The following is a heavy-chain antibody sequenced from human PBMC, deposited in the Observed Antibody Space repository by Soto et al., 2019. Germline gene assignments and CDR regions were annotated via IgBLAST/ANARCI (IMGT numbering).Heavy chain of an antibody. CDR2: IYYSGST. Sequence: PSETLSLTCTVSGGSVSSGSYYWSWIRQPPGKGLEWIGYIYYSGSTNYNPSLKSRVTISVDTSKNQFSLKLSSVTAADTAVYYCARFQRTHIIAVAGPYYFDYWGQGTLVTVSS. CDR1: GGSVSSGSYY. CDR3: ARFQRTHIIAVAGPYYFDY. J-gene: IGHJ4*02. V-gene: IGHV4-61*01. D-gene: IGHD6-19*01.